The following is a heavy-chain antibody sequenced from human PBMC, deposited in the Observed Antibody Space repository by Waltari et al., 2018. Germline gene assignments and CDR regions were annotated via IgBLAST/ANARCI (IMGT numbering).Heavy chain of an antibody. CDR2: IKTKTDGGTT. CDR1: GFTFATAW. J-gene: IGHJ4*02. CDR3: VTYYGDY. Sequence: EVQLVEAGGGLVKLGGSLRLSCSVSGFTFATAWMSWVRQAPGKGLEWLGRIKTKTDGGTTDYAAPVKGRFAISRDDSKNTVYLQMNNLETEDTAMYFCVTYYGDYWGQGTLVTVSS. V-gene: IGHV3-15*01. D-gene: IGHD3-3*01.